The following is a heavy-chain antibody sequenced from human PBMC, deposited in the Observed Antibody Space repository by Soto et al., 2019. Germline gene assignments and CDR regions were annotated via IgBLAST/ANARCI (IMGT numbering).Heavy chain of an antibody. D-gene: IGHD1-1*01. V-gene: IGHV3-48*01. Sequence: ALRRSDAASVWTLSSSSMNWVRQDPGKGLEWVSYISSSSSTINYAESVKGRFTISRDNAKNSLYLQMNSLRAEDTAVYYCARDRLKLELDYWGQGTLVTVSS. CDR1: VWTLSSSS. CDR2: ISSSSSTI. CDR3: ARDRLKLELDY. J-gene: IGHJ4*02.